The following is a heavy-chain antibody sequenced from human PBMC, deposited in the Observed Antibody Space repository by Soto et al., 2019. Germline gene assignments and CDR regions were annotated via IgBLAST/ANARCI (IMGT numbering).Heavy chain of an antibody. CDR2: FDPEDGET. Sequence: ASVKVSCKVSGYTLTELFMHWVRQAPGKGLEWMGGFDPEDGETIYAQKFQGRVTMTEDTSTDTAYMELSSLRSEDTAVYYCATVGPSGNGRWLQFWGYYYYYGMDVWGQGTTVTVSS. J-gene: IGHJ6*02. D-gene: IGHD5-12*01. CDR3: ATVGPSGNGRWLQFWGYYYYYGMDV. CDR1: GYTLTELF. V-gene: IGHV1-24*01.